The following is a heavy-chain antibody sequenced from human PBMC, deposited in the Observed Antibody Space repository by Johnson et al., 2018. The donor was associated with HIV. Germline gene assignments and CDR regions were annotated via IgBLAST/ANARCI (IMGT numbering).Heavy chain of an antibody. D-gene: IGHD3-10*01. Sequence: VQLVESGGGVVQPGRSLRLSCAASGFTFSSYGMHWVRQAPGKGLEWVANINQDGTEKYYVDSVKGRFTISRDNSKNTLYLQMDSLRAEDTAVYYCAKEAITMEVDIWGQGTTVTVSS. J-gene: IGHJ3*02. V-gene: IGHV3-7*01. CDR3: AKEAITMEVDI. CDR1: GFTFSSYG. CDR2: INQDGTEK.